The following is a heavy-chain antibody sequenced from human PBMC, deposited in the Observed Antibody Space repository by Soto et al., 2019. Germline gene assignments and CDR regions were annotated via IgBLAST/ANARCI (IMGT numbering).Heavy chain of an antibody. V-gene: IGHV3-74*01. CDR1: GFTLGSHR. CDR3: ATVFDL. J-gene: IGHJ5*02. CDR2: IDTDGGGT. Sequence: DVQLVESGGGLVQPGGSLRVSCAASGFTLGSHRIHWVRQPPGKGLEWVSRIDTDGGGTSYADSVKGRFTISTDNAKNTVYLQMNGLRAEDTAVYYCATVFDLWGQGTLVTVS.